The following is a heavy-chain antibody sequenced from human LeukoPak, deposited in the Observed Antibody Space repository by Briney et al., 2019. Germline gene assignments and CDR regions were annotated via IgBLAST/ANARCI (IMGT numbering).Heavy chain of an antibody. J-gene: IGHJ4*02. D-gene: IGHD3-16*01. V-gene: IGHV3-53*01. CDR2: IYSGGST. CDR1: GFTVSSYC. Sequence: PGGSLRLSCAASGFTVSSYCMSWGRQAPGKGLEWVSIIYSGGSTHSADSVTGRFTISRDNSKNTVYLQMNNLRAEDTAVYFCARGYVWAGAPFDYWGQGTRVTVSS. CDR3: ARGYVWAGAPFDY.